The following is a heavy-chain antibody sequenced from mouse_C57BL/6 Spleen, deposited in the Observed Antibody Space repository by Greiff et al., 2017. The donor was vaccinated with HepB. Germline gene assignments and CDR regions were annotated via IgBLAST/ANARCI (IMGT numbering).Heavy chain of an antibody. CDR1: GFNIKNTY. CDR2: IDPANGNT. D-gene: IGHD3-2*02. J-gene: IGHJ4*01. V-gene: IGHV14-3*01. Sequence: VQLKQSVAELVRPGASVKLSCTASGFNIKNTYMYWVKQRPEQGLEWIGRIDPANGNTKYAPKFQGKATITADTSSNTAYLQLSSLTSEDTAIYYCARAAQALYAMDYWGQGTSVTVSS. CDR3: ARAAQALYAMDY.